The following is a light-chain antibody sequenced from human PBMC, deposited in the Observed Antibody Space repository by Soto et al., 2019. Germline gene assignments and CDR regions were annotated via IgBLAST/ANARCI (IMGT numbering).Light chain of an antibody. CDR1: QGISSY. V-gene: IGKV1-8*01. J-gene: IGKJ5*01. Sequence: AIRITQSPSSFSASTGDRVTITCRASQGISSYLAWYQQKPGKAPKLLIYAASTLQSGLPSRFSGSGSGTDFTLTISCLQSEDFATYYCQQYYSYPITFGQGTRLEIK. CDR3: QQYYSYPIT. CDR2: AAS.